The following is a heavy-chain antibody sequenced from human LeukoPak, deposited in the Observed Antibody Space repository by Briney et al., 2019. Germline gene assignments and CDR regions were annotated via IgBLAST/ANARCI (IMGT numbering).Heavy chain of an antibody. CDR2: IYPSGNT. J-gene: IGHJ3*02. CDR3: ARDLPYPMDAFDI. CDR1: GGSISIYY. V-gene: IGHV4-4*07. Sequence: SETLSITCTGSGGSISIYYWSWIRQPAGKGLERIGRIYPSGNTNYNPSLKSRVTMSLDTSKNQFSLKLSSVTAADTAVFYCARDLPYPMDAFDIWGQGTMVTVSS.